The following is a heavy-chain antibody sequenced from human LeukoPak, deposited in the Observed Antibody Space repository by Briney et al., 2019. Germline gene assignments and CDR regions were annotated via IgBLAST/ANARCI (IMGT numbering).Heavy chain of an antibody. CDR2: IYSGGST. J-gene: IGHJ5*02. Sequence: PGGSLRLSCAASGFTVSSNYMSWVRQAPGKGLEWVSVIYSGGSTYYADSVKGRFTISRDNSKNTLYLQMNSLRAEDTAVYYCARTLSGSYINSWFDPWGQGTLVTVSS. D-gene: IGHD3-10*01. CDR3: ARTLSGSYINSWFDP. V-gene: IGHV3-53*01. CDR1: GFTVSSNY.